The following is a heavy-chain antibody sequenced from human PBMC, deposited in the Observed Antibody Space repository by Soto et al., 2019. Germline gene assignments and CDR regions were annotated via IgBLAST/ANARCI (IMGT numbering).Heavy chain of an antibody. CDR2: IYYSGST. CDR1: GGSISSYY. J-gene: IGHJ5*02. D-gene: IGHD3-22*01. Sequence: LSLTCTVSGGSISSYYWSWIRQPPGKGLEWIGYIYYSGSTNYNPSLNSRVTLSIDMTNNHVSLILNSVTAADTAVYYCARVGPWVPYYYDSSPYTFENWFDPWGQGTLVTVSS. CDR3: ARVGPWVPYYYDSSPYTFENWFDP. V-gene: IGHV4-59*08.